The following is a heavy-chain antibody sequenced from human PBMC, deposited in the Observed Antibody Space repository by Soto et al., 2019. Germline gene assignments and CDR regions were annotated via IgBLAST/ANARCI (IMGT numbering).Heavy chain of an antibody. CDR1: GFTFSSYG. Sequence: GGSLRLSCRTSGFTFSSYGMAWVRQAPGKGPEWVAFISNDGSKTDYADSVKGRFTVSRDNPKNTLFLQMNSLRGEDTAVYYSTKPRSSLQWPPFDPWGHGTLVTVSS. D-gene: IGHD6-19*01. V-gene: IGHV3-33*05. J-gene: IGHJ5*02. CDR3: TKPRSSLQWPPFDP. CDR2: ISNDGSKT.